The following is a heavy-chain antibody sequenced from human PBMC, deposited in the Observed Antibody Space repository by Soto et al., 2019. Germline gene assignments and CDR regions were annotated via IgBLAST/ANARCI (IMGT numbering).Heavy chain of an antibody. D-gene: IGHD6-19*01. J-gene: IGHJ4*02. CDR2: MDPNSGNT. CDR3: ARGRGWRDY. V-gene: IGHV1-8*01. CDR1: GYTFTNYD. Sequence: QVQLVQSGAEVKKPGASVKVSCKASGYTFTNYDINWVRQAPGQGLEWMGWMDPNSGNTDYAQKFQDRVTITRNTCISTAYLELSSLSSEDTAVYYCARGRGWRDYWGQGTLVTVSS.